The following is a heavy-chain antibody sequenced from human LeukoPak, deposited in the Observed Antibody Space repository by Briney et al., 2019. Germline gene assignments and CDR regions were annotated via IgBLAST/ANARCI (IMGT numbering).Heavy chain of an antibody. V-gene: IGHV3-66*02. J-gene: IGHJ4*02. CDR1: GFTVSSNY. Sequence: GGSLRPSCAASGFTVSSNYMSWVRQAPGKGLEWVSVIYSGGSTYYADSVKGRFTISRDNSKNTLYLQMNSLRAEDTAVYYCARATRAVPLDYWGQGTLVTVSS. CDR2: IYSGGST. D-gene: IGHD5-12*01. CDR3: ARATRAVPLDY.